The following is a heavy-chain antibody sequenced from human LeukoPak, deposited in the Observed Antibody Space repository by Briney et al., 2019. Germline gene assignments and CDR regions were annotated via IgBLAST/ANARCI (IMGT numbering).Heavy chain of an antibody. V-gene: IGHV3-30-3*01. CDR3: ARDLMGDYDSSGYYSTSFDY. J-gene: IGHJ4*02. CDR1: GFTFSSYA. D-gene: IGHD3-22*01. CDR2: ISYDGSNK. Sequence: PGRSLRLSCAASGFTFSSYAMHWVRQAPGKGLEWVAVISYDGSNKYYADSVKGRFTISRDNSKNTLYLQTNSLRAEDTAVYYCARDLMGDYDSSGYYSTSFDYWGQGTLVTVSS.